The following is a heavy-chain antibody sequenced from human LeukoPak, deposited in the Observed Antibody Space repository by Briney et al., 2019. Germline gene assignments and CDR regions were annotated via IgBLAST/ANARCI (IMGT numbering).Heavy chain of an antibody. J-gene: IGHJ5*02. Sequence: SQTLSLTCAISGDSVSSNSAAWNWFRQSPSRGLEWLGRTYYRSKWFNDYAVSVRSRITITPDTSKNQFSLQLNSVTPEDTAVYYCARVSGRIDPWGQGILVTVSS. D-gene: IGHD2/OR15-2a*01. CDR2: TYYRSKWFN. CDR1: GDSVSSNSAA. V-gene: IGHV6-1*01. CDR3: ARVSGRIDP.